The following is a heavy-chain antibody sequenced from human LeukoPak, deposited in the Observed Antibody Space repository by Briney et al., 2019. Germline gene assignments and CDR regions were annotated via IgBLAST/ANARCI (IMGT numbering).Heavy chain of an antibody. D-gene: IGHD3-16*02. CDR2: IRYDGSNK. V-gene: IGHV3-30*02. CDR1: GFTFSSYG. J-gene: IGHJ4*02. Sequence: GGSLRLSCAASGFTFSSYGMHWVRQAPGKGLEWVAFIRYDGSNKYYADSVKGRFTISRDNSKNTLYLQMNSLRAEDTAVYYCAKDPYYDYVWGSYRQEHYFDYWGQGTLVTVSS. CDR3: AKDPYYDYVWGSYRQEHYFDY.